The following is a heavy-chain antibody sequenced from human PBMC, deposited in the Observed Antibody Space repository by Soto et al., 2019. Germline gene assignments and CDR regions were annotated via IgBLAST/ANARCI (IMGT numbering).Heavy chain of an antibody. CDR2: INPNSGGT. J-gene: IGHJ5*02. V-gene: IGHV1-2*02. Sequence: ASVKVSCKASGYTFTGYYMHWVRQAPGQGLEWMGWINPNSGGTNYAQKFQGRVIMTRDTSISTAYMELSRLRSDDTAVYYCASLWAPWARPYNWFDPWGQGTLVPVSS. CDR1: GYTFTGYY. CDR3: ASLWAPWARPYNWFDP. D-gene: IGHD2-21*01.